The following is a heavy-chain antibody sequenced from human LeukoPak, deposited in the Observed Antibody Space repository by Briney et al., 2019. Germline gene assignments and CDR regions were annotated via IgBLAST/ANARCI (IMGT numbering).Heavy chain of an antibody. CDR3: ARLAYCGGDCYSVQGYFDY. Sequence: GGSLRLSCAASGFTFSSYSMNWVRQAPGKGLEWVSSISRSSSYIYYADSVKGRFTISRDNAKNSLYLQMNGLRAEDTAVYYCARLAYCGGDCYSVQGYFDYWGQGTLVTVSS. V-gene: IGHV3-21*01. D-gene: IGHD2-21*02. J-gene: IGHJ4*02. CDR1: GFTFSSYS. CDR2: ISRSSSYI.